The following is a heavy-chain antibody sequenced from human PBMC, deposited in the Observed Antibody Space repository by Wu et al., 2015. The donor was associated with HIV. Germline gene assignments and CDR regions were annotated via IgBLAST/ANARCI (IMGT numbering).Heavy chain of an antibody. CDR1: GYTFTSYY. Sequence: QVQLVQSGAEVKKPGASVKVSCKASGYTFTSYYMHWVRQAPGQGLDWMGIINPSGGSTNYAQKFQGRVTMTRDTSTSTVYMELSSLRSEDTAVYYCARGGVYGVNVGDYSYYYYIDVWGKGTTVTVSS. V-gene: IGHV1-46*01. D-gene: IGHD4-23*01. J-gene: IGHJ6*03. CDR3: ARGGVYGVNVGDYSYYYYIDV. CDR2: INPSGGST.